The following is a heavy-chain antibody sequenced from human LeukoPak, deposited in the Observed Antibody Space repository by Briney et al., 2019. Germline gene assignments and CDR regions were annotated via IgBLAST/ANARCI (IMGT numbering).Heavy chain of an antibody. CDR3: ARLPTGTDWFDP. V-gene: IGHV3-66*04. CDR2: IYSGGST. J-gene: IGHJ5*02. D-gene: IGHD1-1*01. CDR1: GFTVSSNY. Sequence: GGSLRLSCAASGFTVSSNYMSWVRQAPGKGLEWVSVIYSGGSTYYADSVKGRFTISRDNSKYTLYLQMNSLRAEDTAVYYCARLPTGTDWFDPWGQGTLVTVSS.